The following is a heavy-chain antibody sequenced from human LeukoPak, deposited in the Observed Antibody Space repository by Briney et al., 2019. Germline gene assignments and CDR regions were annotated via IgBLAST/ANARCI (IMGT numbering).Heavy chain of an antibody. CDR1: GFTFSSYA. CDR2: ISGSGGST. J-gene: IGHJ4*02. CDR3: AKDKVEGEWELPAYFDY. Sequence: PGGSLRLSCAASGFTFSSYAMSWVRQAPGKGLEWVSAISGSGGSTYYADSVKGRFTISRDNSKNTLYLQMNSLRAEDTAVYYCAKDKVEGEWELPAYFDYWGQGTLVTVSS. V-gene: IGHV3-23*01. D-gene: IGHD1-26*01.